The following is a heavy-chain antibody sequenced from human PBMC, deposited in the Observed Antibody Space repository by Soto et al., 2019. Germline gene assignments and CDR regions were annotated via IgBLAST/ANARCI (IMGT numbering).Heavy chain of an antibody. CDR1: GFTFSSYA. CDR2: ISYDGSET. CDR3: ARDVTLWFGELFGAFEI. Sequence: QEQLVESGGGVVQPGRSLTLSCAASGFTFSSYAMHWVRQAPGKGLEWVAVISYDGSETYEADSVKGRFTISRDNSENTLYLQMNSLRPEDTAVYYCARDVTLWFGELFGAFEIWGQGKMVTVSS. V-gene: IGHV3-30-3*01. D-gene: IGHD3-10*01. J-gene: IGHJ3*02.